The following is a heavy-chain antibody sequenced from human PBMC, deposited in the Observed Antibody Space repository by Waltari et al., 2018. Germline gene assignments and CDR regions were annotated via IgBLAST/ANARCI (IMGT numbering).Heavy chain of an antibody. CDR2: IYYSGST. Sequence: QVQLQESGPGLVKPSETLSLTCPVSGGSISSYYWSWIRQPPGKGLEWIGYIYYSGSTNYNPSLKSRVTISVDTSKNQFSLKLSSVTAADTAVYYCARDRRLVLDYWGQGTLVTVSS. CDR1: GGSISSYY. D-gene: IGHD6-19*01. V-gene: IGHV4-59*01. CDR3: ARDRRLVLDY. J-gene: IGHJ4*02.